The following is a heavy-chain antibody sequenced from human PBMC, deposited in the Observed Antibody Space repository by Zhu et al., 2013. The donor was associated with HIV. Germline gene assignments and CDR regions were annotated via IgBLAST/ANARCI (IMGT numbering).Heavy chain of an antibody. CDR3: AKSIAVAGQAFLHYYYGMDV. D-gene: IGHD6-19*01. CDR2: INPNSGGT. J-gene: IGHJ6*02. CDR1: GYTFTGYY. Sequence: QVQLVQSGAEVKKPGASVKVSCKASGYTFTGYYMHWVRQAPGQGLEWMGWINPNSGGTNYAQKFQGRVTMTRDTSISTAYMELSRLRSDDTAVYYCAKSIAVAGQAFLHYYYGMDVWGQGTTVTVSS. V-gene: IGHV1-2*02.